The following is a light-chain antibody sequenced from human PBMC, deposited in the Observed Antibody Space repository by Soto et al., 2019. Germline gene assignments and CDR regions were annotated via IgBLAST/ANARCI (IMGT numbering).Light chain of an antibody. Sequence: QSVLTQPPSASGTPGQRVTISCSGSSSNIGSNTVNWYQQLPGTAPKLLIYSNNQGPSGVPDRFSGSKSGTSASLAISGLQSEDEADYYCAAWDDSLNGSYVFGTGTKLTVL. CDR1: SSNIGSNT. CDR2: SNN. CDR3: AAWDDSLNGSYV. J-gene: IGLJ1*01. V-gene: IGLV1-44*01.